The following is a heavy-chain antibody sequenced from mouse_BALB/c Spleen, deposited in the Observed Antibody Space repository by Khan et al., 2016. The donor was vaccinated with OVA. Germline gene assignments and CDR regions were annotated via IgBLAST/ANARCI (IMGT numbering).Heavy chain of an antibody. Sequence: VQLQESGAELIWPGTSVRVSCKASGYAFTNYLIEWVKQRPGQGLEWIGVINPGSGGTNYNEKFTGKATLTADKSSSTAYMQLSSLTSDVSAVYFCTRGGFGGLAYWGQGTLVTVSA. D-gene: IGHD3-1*01. J-gene: IGHJ3*01. CDR3: TRGGFGGLAY. V-gene: IGHV1-54*01. CDR1: GYAFTNYL. CDR2: INPGSGGT.